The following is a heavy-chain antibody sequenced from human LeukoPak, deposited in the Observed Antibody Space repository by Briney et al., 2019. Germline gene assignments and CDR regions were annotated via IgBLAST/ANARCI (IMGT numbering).Heavy chain of an antibody. D-gene: IGHD6-19*01. CDR2: ISWNSGSI. CDR3: ARGLLGLSEQWPVG. J-gene: IGHJ4*02. V-gene: IGHV3-9*01. CDR1: GFTFDDYA. Sequence: GRSLRLSCAASGFTFDDYAMHWVRQAPGKGLEWVSGISWNSGSIGYADSVKGRFTISRDNAKNSLYLQMNSLRSEDTAVYYCARGLLGLSEQWPVGWGQGTLVTVSS.